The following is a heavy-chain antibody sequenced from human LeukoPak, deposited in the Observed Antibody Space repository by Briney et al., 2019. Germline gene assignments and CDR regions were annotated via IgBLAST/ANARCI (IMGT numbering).Heavy chain of an antibody. J-gene: IGHJ4*02. D-gene: IGHD5-24*01. V-gene: IGHV4-4*02. CDR1: GGSISSSNW. CDR3: ARSRRDGYSTDMPFDY. CDR2: IYHSGST. Sequence: SGTLSLTCAVSGGSISSSNWWSWVRQPPGKGLEWIGEIYHSGSTNYNPSLKSRVTISVDKSKNQFSLKLSSVTAADTAVYYCARSRRDGYSTDMPFDYWGQGTLVTVSS.